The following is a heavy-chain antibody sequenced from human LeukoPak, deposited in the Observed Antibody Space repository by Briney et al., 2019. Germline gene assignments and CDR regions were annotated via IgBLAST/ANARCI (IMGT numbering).Heavy chain of an antibody. CDR3: ARVGVVPAAIPDGFDI. V-gene: IGHV3-53*01. CDR1: GVTVSSNY. Sequence: GGPLRLSCAASGVTVSSNYMSWVRQAPGKGLEWVSVIYSGGSTYYADSVKGRFTISRDNSKNTLYLQMNSLTAEDTAVYYCARVGVVPAAIPDGFDIWGQGTMVTVSS. J-gene: IGHJ3*02. CDR2: IYSGGST. D-gene: IGHD2-2*01.